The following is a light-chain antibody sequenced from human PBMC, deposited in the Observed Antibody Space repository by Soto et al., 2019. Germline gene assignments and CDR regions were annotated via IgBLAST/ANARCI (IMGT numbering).Light chain of an antibody. CDR2: GAS. J-gene: IGKJ4*01. CDR3: QQYNNWLT. Sequence: EIVITQSPATLSVSPGERATLSCRASQSVSSNLAWYQQKPGQAPRLLIYGASTRATGIPARFSGSGSGTEFTLTISSLQSEDFAVYYCQQYNNWLTFGGGTKV. CDR1: QSVSSN. V-gene: IGKV3-15*01.